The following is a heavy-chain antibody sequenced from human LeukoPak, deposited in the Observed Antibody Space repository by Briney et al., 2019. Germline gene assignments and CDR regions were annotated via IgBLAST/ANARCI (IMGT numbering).Heavy chain of an antibody. V-gene: IGHV5-51*01. CDR3: ARHNNWAFDY. J-gene: IGHJ4*02. CDR1: GYSFTSYW. Sequence: RGESLKISCKGSGYSFTSYWIGWVRQMSGKGLEWMAIIHPNDGSSIYSPSFEGQVTISADKSINTAYLEWSTLKASDTAIYYCARHNNWAFDYWDRGTLLTVSS. D-gene: IGHD2/OR15-2a*01. CDR2: IHPNDGSS.